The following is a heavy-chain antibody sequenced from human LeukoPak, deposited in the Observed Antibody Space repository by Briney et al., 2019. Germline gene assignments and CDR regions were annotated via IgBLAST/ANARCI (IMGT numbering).Heavy chain of an antibody. CDR2: IYYSGST. CDR3: ARDPYCSSTSCYYYYGMDV. D-gene: IGHD2-2*01. CDR1: GGSVSSGSYY. J-gene: IGHJ6*04. V-gene: IGHV4-61*01. Sequence: PSETLSLTCTVSGGSVSSGSYYWSWIRQPPGKGLEWIGYIYYSGSTNYNHSLKRRVTISVDTSKNQFPLKRSSVTAADTAVYYCARDPYCSSTSCYYYYGMDVWGKGTTVTVSS.